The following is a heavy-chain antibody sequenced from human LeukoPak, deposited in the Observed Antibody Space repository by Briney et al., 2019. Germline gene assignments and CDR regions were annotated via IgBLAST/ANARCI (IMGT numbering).Heavy chain of an antibody. D-gene: IGHD2-2*01. CDR1: GGSISSSYYY. V-gene: IGHV4-39*07. J-gene: IGHJ5*02. CDR3: ARDYYCSSTSCYFNWFDP. Sequence: SETLSLTCTVSGGSISSSYYYWSWIRQPPGKGLEWIGEINHSGSTNYNPSLKSRVTISVDTSKNQFSLKLSSVTAADTAVYYCARDYYCSSTSCYFNWFDPWGQGTLVTVSS. CDR2: INHSGST.